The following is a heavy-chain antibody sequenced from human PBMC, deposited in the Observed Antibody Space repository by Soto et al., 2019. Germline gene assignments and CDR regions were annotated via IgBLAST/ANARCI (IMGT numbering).Heavy chain of an antibody. J-gene: IGHJ6*02. V-gene: IGHV4-39*02. Sequence: PSETLSLTCTVSGDSITRSNFYWGWIRQPPGKGLEWLGSIFYSGSTFYNPALKSRVTFSVDTSKNHFSLKLSSVTAADTAVYYCARLYGRPGVVTYYYYYYGMDVWGQGTTVTVSS. CDR3: ARLYGRPGVVTYYYYYYGMDV. D-gene: IGHD3-3*01. CDR2: IFYSGST. CDR1: GDSITRSNFY.